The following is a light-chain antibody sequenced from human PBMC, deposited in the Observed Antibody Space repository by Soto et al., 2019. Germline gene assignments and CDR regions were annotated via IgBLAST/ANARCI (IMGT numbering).Light chain of an antibody. CDR1: NNDVGNYKL. Sequence: QSALTQPASVSESPGQSITISCTGTNNDVGNYKLVSWFQHHLGKAPKLIIYEGTKRPSGVSNRFSASQSGNTASLTISGLQAEDEADYYCYSYAGTSTWVFGGGTNVTVL. CDR3: YSYAGTSTWV. CDR2: EGT. V-gene: IGLV2-23*01. J-gene: IGLJ3*02.